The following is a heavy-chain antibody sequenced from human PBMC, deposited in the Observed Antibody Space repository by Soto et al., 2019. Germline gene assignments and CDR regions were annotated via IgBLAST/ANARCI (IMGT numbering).Heavy chain of an antibody. V-gene: IGHV1-8*01. Sequence: GASGKVSGKASGYTFTSYDINWVRQATGQGLEWMGWMNPNSGNTGYAQKFQGRVTMTRNTSISTAYMELSSLRSEDTAVYYCAREEITAAMVRGVLTFDYYYGMDVWGQGTTVTVSS. CDR1: GYTFTSYD. J-gene: IGHJ6*02. CDR2: MNPNSGNT. D-gene: IGHD3-10*01. CDR3: AREEITAAMVRGVLTFDYYYGMDV.